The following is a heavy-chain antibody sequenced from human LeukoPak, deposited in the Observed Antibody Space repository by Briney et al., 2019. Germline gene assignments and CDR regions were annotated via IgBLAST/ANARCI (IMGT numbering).Heavy chain of an antibody. CDR3: ARGMVTTETNWFDP. V-gene: IGHV4-61*01. D-gene: IGHD4-17*01. CDR1: GGSISSSSYY. CDR2: IYDSGST. J-gene: IGHJ5*02. Sequence: PSETLSLTCTVSGGSISSSSYYWSWIRQPPGKGLEWIGDIYDSGSTNYNPSLKSRVTISLDTSKNQFSLKLSSVTAADTAVYYCARGMVTTETNWFDPWGQGTLVTVSS.